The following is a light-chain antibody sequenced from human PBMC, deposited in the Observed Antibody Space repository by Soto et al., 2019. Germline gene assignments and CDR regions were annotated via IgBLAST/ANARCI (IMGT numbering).Light chain of an antibody. J-gene: IGKJ2*01. CDR1: QNISNY. V-gene: IGKV1-39*01. CDR3: QQSCCTPHT. Sequence: DIQMTQSPSSLSASIGDRVTIPCRASQNISNYLNWYQQKPGKAPKLLLYAASTLQGGVPSRFSGSGSWTGFTLTISSLQPEDCATYFCQQSCCTPHTFGQGSKLEIK. CDR2: AAS.